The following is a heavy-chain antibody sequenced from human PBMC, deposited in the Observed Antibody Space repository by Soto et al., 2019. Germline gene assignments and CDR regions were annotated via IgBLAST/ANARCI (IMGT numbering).Heavy chain of an antibody. CDR2: MNPNSGNT. Sequence: QVQLVQSGAEVKKPGASVKVSCKASGYTFTSYDINWVRQATGQGLEWMGWMNPNSGNTGYAQKFQGRVTRTRKTSRSTANMELSSLRSEETAVYYCARGAKLLWCGEFIEKYYYYGMDVWGQGTTVTGSS. J-gene: IGHJ6*02. CDR1: GYTFTSYD. CDR3: ARGAKLLWCGEFIEKYYYYGMDV. V-gene: IGHV1-8*01. D-gene: IGHD3-10*01.